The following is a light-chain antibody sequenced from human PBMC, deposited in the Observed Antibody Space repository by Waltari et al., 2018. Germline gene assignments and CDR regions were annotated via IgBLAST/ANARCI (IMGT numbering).Light chain of an antibody. J-gene: IGKJ1*01. CDR2: KAS. CDR3: QQYNTYPWT. V-gene: IGKV1-5*03. CDR1: LSISPW. Sequence: DIQMTQSPSTLSASVGDRVTITCRARLSISPWLAWYQQKPGKAPKLLIYKASSLESGVPSRFSGSGSGTEFTLTISSLQPDDFATYYCQQYNTYPWTFGQGTKVEIK.